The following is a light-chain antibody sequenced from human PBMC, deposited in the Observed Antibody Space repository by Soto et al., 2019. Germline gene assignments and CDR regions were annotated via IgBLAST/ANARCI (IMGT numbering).Light chain of an antibody. Sequence: EIVFTQSPATLSLSPGERATLSCTASQSVSNSYLAWYQQKPGQAPRLLMYGASTRATGIPDRFSGGGSETDFILTISRVEPEDFAMYYCQHYENSPITFGPGTRLE. CDR1: QSVSNSY. CDR2: GAS. V-gene: IGKV3-20*01. CDR3: QHYENSPIT. J-gene: IGKJ5*01.